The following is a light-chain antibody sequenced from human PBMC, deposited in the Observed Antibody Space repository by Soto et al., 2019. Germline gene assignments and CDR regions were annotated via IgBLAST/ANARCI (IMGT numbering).Light chain of an antibody. CDR1: ESMKGW. CDR2: DAS. CDR3: QQDNNGWT. J-gene: IGKJ1*01. Sequence: DIHVTQSPSTLSSSVGDRVTITCRASESMKGWLAWYQQKPGNAPKLLIYDASSLKGGVPSRFSGSGSGTEFTLTISRLQPDYVATYYCQQDNNGWTFGQGTKVEIK. V-gene: IGKV1-5*01.